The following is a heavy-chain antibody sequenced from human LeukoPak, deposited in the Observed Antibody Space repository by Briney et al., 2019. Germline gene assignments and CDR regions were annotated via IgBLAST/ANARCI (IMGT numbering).Heavy chain of an antibody. CDR3: ARDPYDILTGSYYFDY. J-gene: IGHJ4*02. V-gene: IGHV3-74*01. CDR1: GFTFSSYW. CDR2: INSDGSST. D-gene: IGHD3-9*01. Sequence: GGSLRLSCAASGFTFSSYWMHWVRQAPGKGLAWVSRINSDGSSTSYADSVKGRFTISRDNAKNTLYLQMNSLRAEDTAVYYCARDPYDILTGSYYFDYWGQGTLVTVSS.